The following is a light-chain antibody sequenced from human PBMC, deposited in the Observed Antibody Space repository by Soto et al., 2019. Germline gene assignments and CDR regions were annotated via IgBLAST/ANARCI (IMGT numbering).Light chain of an antibody. CDR3: QQYGSSRWT. Sequence: EIVLTQSPDTLSLFPGERATLSCRASQSVSSTYLAWYQQKPGQAPRPLISAASSRATGTPDRFSGSGSGTDSTPTIRGLEPEDFAVYSCQQYGSSRWTLGQGTKVEIK. CDR2: AAS. V-gene: IGKV3-20*01. J-gene: IGKJ1*01. CDR1: QSVSSTY.